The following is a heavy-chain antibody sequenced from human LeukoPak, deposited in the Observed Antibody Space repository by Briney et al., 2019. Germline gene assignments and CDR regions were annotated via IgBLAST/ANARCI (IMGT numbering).Heavy chain of an antibody. CDR2: ISDTGGST. D-gene: IGHD3-3*01. CDR1: GFTFSSYA. J-gene: IGHJ6*03. Sequence: PGGSLRLSCAASGFTFSSYAMSWVRQAPGKGLEWVSAISDTGGSTYYADSVKGRFTISRDNSKNTLYLQMNSLRAEDTAVYYCAKGGIFGAVTPHYVGVWGKGTTVTVSS. CDR3: AKGGIFGAVTPHYVGV. V-gene: IGHV3-23*01.